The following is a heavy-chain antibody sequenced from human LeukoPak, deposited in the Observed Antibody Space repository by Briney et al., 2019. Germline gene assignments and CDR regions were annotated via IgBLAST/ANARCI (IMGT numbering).Heavy chain of an antibody. CDR3: ARHSAYYYDSSGWFDP. J-gene: IGHJ5*02. Sequence: GSLRLSCAASGFTFSSYSMNWVRQPSGKGLEWIGSVYYSGSTYYNPSLKSRVTISVDTSKNQFSLKLSSVTAADTAVYYCARHSAYYYDSSGWFDPWGQGTLVTVSS. CDR2: VYYSGST. CDR1: GFTFSSYSMN. V-gene: IGHV4-39*01. D-gene: IGHD3-22*01.